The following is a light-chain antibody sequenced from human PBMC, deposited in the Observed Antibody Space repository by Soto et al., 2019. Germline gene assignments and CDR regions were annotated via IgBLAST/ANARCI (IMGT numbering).Light chain of an antibody. CDR2: DAS. CDR3: QQRSNWPYT. CDR1: QSVSRD. J-gene: IGKJ2*01. V-gene: IGKV3-11*01. Sequence: EIVLTQSPATLSLSPGERATLSCRASQSVSRDLAWYQQKPGQAPRLLIYDASNRATGIPARFSARGSGTDFTLTIGSLEPEDFAVYYCQQRSNWPYTFGQGTKLEIK.